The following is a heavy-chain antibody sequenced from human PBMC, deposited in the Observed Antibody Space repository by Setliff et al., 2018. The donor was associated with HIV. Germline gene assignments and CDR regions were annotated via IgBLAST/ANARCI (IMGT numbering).Heavy chain of an antibody. D-gene: IGHD6-19*01. J-gene: IGHJ4*02. CDR2: IHSSGST. CDR3: ARDRAVPDTSLDY. Sequence: SETLSLTCSVSSGSVSGYYWGWIRQPPGKKLEWIGYIHSSGSTIYSASLKSRVTISVDTSKNQFSLKLSSVTAADTAVYYCARDRAVPDTSLDYWGQGALVTVSS. V-gene: IGHV4-59*02. CDR1: SGSVSGYY.